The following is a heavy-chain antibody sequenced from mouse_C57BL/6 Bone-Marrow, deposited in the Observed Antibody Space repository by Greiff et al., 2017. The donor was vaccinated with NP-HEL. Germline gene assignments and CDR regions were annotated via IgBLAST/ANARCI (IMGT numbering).Heavy chain of an antibody. CDR3: ARDLHYGSSYRFAY. D-gene: IGHD1-1*01. J-gene: IGHJ3*01. Sequence: EVQRVESGGGLVKPGGSLKLSCAASGFTFSSYAMSWVRQTPETRLEWVATISDGGSYTYYPDNVKGRFTISRDNAKNNLYLQMSHLKSEDTAMYYCARDLHYGSSYRFAYWGQGTLVTVSA. CDR1: GFTFSSYA. V-gene: IGHV5-4*01. CDR2: ISDGGSYT.